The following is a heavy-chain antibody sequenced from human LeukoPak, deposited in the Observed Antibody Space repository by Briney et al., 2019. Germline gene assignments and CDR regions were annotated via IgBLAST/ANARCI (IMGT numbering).Heavy chain of an antibody. CDR2: INHSGST. D-gene: IGHD3-22*01. V-gene: IGHV4-34*01. Sequence: PSETLSLTCTVYGGSFSDYYWSWIRQPPGKGLEWIGEINHSGSTNYSPSLKCRVTISVDTSNNQFSLKLSSVTAADTAVYYCARGGRSYYDSSGYYYSWGQGILVTVSS. CDR1: GGSFSDYY. CDR3: ARGGRSYYDSSGYYYS. J-gene: IGHJ4*02.